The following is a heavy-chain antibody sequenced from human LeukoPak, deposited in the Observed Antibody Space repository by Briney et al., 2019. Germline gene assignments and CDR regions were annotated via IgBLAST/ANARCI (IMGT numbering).Heavy chain of an antibody. CDR1: GYTFTSYG. Sequence: ASVKVSFKASGYTFTSYGISWVRQAPGQGLEWMGWISAYNGNTNYAQKLQGRVTMTTDTSTSTAYMELRSLRSDDTAVYYCARASGVSAAGSPYYFDYWGQGTLVTVSS. CDR2: ISAYNGNT. J-gene: IGHJ4*02. V-gene: IGHV1-18*01. D-gene: IGHD6-13*01. CDR3: ARASGVSAAGSPYYFDY.